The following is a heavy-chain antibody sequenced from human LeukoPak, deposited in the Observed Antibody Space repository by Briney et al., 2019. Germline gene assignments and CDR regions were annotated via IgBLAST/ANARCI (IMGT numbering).Heavy chain of an antibody. CDR3: ARLSSRGHYYDFWSGYLNWFDP. CDR1: GGSISSSSYY. J-gene: IGHJ5*02. CDR2: IYYSGST. V-gene: IGHV4-39*01. D-gene: IGHD3-3*01. Sequence: PSETLSLTCTVSGGSISSSSYYWGWIRQPPGKGLECIGSIYYSGSTYYNPSLKSRVTISVDTSKNQFSLKLSSVTAADTAVYYCARLSSRGHYYDFWSGYLNWFDPWGQGTLVTVSS.